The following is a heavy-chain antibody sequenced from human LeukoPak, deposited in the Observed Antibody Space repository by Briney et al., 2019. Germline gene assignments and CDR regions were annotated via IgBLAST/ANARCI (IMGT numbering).Heavy chain of an antibody. CDR2: ISSSSGYI. CDR1: GFTFSSYS. D-gene: IGHD1-26*01. Sequence: GGSLRLSCAASGFTFSSYSMNWVRQAPGKGLEWVSSISSSSGYIYYADSVRGRFTISRDNAKNSLYLQMNSLRAEDTAVYYCVRDDGATKPCWGQGTLVTVSS. CDR3: VRDDGATKPC. V-gene: IGHV3-21*01. J-gene: IGHJ4*02.